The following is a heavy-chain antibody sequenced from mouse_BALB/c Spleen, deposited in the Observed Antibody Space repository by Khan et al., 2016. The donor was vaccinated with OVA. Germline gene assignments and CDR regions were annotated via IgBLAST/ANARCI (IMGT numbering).Heavy chain of an antibody. J-gene: IGHJ1*01. CDR1: GFSLTTYG. CDR2: IWGDGST. Sequence: QVQLKESGPGLVAPSQSLSITCTVSGFSLTTYGVNWVRQPPGKGLEWLGVIWGDGSTHYHSALISRLSISKDDSKSKVFLKLNSVQTDDTATYCCAKSKVWYFDVWGAGTTVTVSS. V-gene: IGHV2-3*01. CDR3: AKSKVWYFDV.